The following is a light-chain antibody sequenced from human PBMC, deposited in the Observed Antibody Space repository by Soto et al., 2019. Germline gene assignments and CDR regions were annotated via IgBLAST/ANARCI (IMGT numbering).Light chain of an antibody. CDR3: QTWGTGIRV. V-gene: IGLV4-69*01. Sequence: QLVLTQSPSASASLGASVKLTCTLSSGHSNNAIAWHQQQPEKGPRYLMNLNSDGSHSKGDGIPDRFSGSSSGAERYLTISSLQSEDEADYYCQTWGTGIRVFGGGTKLTVL. CDR1: SGHSNNA. CDR2: LNSDGSH. J-gene: IGLJ3*02.